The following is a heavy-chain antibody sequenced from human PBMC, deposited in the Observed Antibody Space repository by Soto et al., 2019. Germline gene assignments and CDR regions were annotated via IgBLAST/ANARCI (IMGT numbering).Heavy chain of an antibody. D-gene: IGHD4-17*01. CDR1: GFTFSSYS. CDR3: ARDQGGYGDYDLRYFDL. V-gene: IGHV3-48*01. Sequence: GGSLRLSCAASGFTFSSYSMNWVRQAPGKGLEWVSYISSSSSTIYYADSVKGRFTISRDNAKNSPYLQMNSLRAEDTAVYYCARDQGGYGDYDLRYFDLWGRGTLVTVSS. J-gene: IGHJ2*01. CDR2: ISSSSSTI.